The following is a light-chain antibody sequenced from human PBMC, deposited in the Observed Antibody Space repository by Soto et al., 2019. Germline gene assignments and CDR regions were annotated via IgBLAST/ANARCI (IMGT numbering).Light chain of an antibody. J-gene: IGLJ1*01. V-gene: IGLV2-14*03. CDR2: DVS. Sequence: QSVLTQPASVSGSPGQSITISCTGTGSEVRGNKYVSWYQHYPGKAPKLMISDVSNRPSGISNRFSGSKSGDTASLTISGLQAEDEADYYCSAFTGTTYAFGTGTKVTVL. CDR1: GSEVRGNKY. CDR3: SAFTGTTYA.